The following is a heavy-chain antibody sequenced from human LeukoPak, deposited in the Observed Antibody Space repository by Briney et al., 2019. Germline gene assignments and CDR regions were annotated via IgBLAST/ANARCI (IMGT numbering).Heavy chain of an antibody. CDR2: INWNGGST. V-gene: IGHV3-20*04. J-gene: IGHJ4*02. D-gene: IGHD6-19*01. CDR1: GFTFDDCG. CDR3: AAGDASGWYFDY. Sequence: GGSLRLSCAGSGFTFDDCGMSWVRQAPGKGLEWVSGINWNGGSTGYSDSVKGRFTISRDNAKNSLYLQMNSLRVEDTALYYCAAGDASGWYFDYWGQGTLVTVSS.